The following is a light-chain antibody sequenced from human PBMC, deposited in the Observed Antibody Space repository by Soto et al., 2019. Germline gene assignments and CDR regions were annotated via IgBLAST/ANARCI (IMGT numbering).Light chain of an antibody. V-gene: IGKV1-5*01. Sequence: DIRMTQSPSTLSASVGDRVTITCRASQSISSWLAWYQQKPGKAPKLLIYDASSLESGVPSRFSGSGSGTEFTLTISSLQPDDLATYYCQQYNSYTWTFGQGTKVDIK. CDR2: DAS. CDR3: QQYNSYTWT. CDR1: QSISSW. J-gene: IGKJ1*01.